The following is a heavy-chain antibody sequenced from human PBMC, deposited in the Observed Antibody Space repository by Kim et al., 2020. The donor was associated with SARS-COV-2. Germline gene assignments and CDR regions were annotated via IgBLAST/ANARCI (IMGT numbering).Heavy chain of an antibody. CDR3: ARGGVRGVIDY. V-gene: IGHV4-34*01. D-gene: IGHD3-10*01. CDR2: T. J-gene: IGHJ4*02. Sequence: TNHSPSPTSRVTISVDTSKNQFSLKLSSVTAADTAVYYCARGGVRGVIDYWGQGTLVTVSS.